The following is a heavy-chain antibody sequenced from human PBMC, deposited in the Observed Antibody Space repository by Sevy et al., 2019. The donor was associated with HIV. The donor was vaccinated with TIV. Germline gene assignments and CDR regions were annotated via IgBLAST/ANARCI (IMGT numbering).Heavy chain of an antibody. V-gene: IGHV3-7*01. J-gene: IGHJ6*03. CDR3: ARDGFSSSWNNYYYYYYMDV. Sequence: GGSLRLSCAASGFTFSSYWMSWVRQAPGKGLEWVANIKQDGSEKYYVDSEKGRFNISRDNAKNSLYLQMNSLRAEVTAGYYSARDGFSSSWNNYYYYYYMDVWGKGTTITVSS. CDR1: GFTFSSYW. CDR2: IKQDGSEK. D-gene: IGHD6-13*01.